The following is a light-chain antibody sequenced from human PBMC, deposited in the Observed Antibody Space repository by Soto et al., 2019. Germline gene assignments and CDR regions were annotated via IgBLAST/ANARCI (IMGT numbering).Light chain of an antibody. V-gene: IGLV2-14*03. Sequence: QSALTQPASVSGSPGQSITISCTGTSSDVSGYNYVSWYQQHPGKAPKLMIYDVDVRPSGVSNRFSGSKSGNTASLTISGLQTQDEADYYCTSYTIINTVVFGGGTKLTVL. CDR1: SSDVSGYNY. J-gene: IGLJ2*01. CDR2: DVD. CDR3: TSYTIINTVV.